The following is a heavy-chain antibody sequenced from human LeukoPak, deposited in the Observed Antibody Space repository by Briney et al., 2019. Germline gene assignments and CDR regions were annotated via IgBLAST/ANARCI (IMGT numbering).Heavy chain of an antibody. D-gene: IGHD2-15*01. Sequence: ASVKVSCKASGGTFSSYAISWVRQATGQGLEWMGRIIPIFGIANYAQKFQGRVTITADKSTSTAYMELSSLRSEDTAVYYCARANLGRPVGHCSGGSCYSDSSWFDPWGQGTLVTVSS. CDR1: GGTFSSYA. CDR2: IIPIFGIA. V-gene: IGHV1-69*04. CDR3: ARANLGRPVGHCSGGSCYSDSSWFDP. J-gene: IGHJ5*02.